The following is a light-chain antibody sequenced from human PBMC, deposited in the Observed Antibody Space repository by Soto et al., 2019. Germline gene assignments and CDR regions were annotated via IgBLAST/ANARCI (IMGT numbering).Light chain of an antibody. CDR2: TNN. CDR1: TSNIGNNV. J-gene: IGLJ7*01. CDR3: ATWDDSLNAAV. Sequence: QSVLTQPPSASGTPGQRVTISCSGSTSNIGNNVVNWYQQRPGTAPKLLISTNNQRPSGVPARFSGSTSGTSASLAISGLQSDDEAHYYCATWDDSLNAAVFGGGTQLTVL. V-gene: IGLV1-44*01.